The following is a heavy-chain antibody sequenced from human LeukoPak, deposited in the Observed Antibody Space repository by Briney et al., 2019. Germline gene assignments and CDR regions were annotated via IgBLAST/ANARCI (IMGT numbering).Heavy chain of an antibody. V-gene: IGHV1-2*04. CDR1: GYTFTGYY. CDR3: ARDKLLGYCSGGSCYSMDYYYYGMDV. D-gene: IGHD2-15*01. CDR2: INPNSGGT. Sequence: ASVKVSCKASGYTFTGYYMHWVRQAPGQGLEWMGWINPNSGGTNYAQKFQGWVTMTRDTSISTAYMELSRLRSDDTAVYYCARDKLLGYCSGGSCYSMDYYYYGMDVWGQGTTVTVSS. J-gene: IGHJ6*02.